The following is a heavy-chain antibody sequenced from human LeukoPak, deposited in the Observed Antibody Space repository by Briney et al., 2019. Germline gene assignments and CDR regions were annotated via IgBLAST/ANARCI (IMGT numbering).Heavy chain of an antibody. CDR3: ARAPRYSYGRNFDY. Sequence: GGSLRLSCAASGFTFSSYEMNWVRQAPGKGLEWVSYISTSGSTIYYADSVKGRFTISRDNAKNSLYLQMDSLRAEDTAVYYCARAPRYSYGRNFDYWGQGTLVTVSS. CDR1: GFTFSSYE. D-gene: IGHD5-18*01. J-gene: IGHJ4*02. CDR2: ISTSGSTI. V-gene: IGHV3-48*03.